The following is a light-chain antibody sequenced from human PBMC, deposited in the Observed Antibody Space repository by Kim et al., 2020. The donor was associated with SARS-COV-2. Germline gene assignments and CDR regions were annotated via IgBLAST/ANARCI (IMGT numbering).Light chain of an antibody. V-gene: IGKV3-15*01. CDR1: QSGSGN. J-gene: IGKJ2*01. CDR3: HQYNTPPRT. Sequence: SVSPGERATLACRASQSGSGNLAWYQQNPGQAPRLLIYGATTRATGIPARFSGSGSGTEFTLTISSLQSEDFAVYYCHQYNTPPRTFGQGTKLEI. CDR2: GAT.